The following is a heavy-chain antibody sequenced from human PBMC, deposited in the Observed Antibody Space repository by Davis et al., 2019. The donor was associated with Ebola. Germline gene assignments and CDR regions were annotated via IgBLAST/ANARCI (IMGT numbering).Heavy chain of an antibody. V-gene: IGHV1-8*02. J-gene: IGHJ5*02. CDR2: MNPDSGNA. CDR1: GYRFTSYY. CDR3: ARGEDLDP. Sequence: ASVTVSCKTSGYRFTSYYIHWVRQATGQGLEWMGWMNPDSGNAGYAQKFQGRVTMTRNTSINTAYMELSSLRYDDTAVYYCARGEDLDPWGQGTLVTVSS.